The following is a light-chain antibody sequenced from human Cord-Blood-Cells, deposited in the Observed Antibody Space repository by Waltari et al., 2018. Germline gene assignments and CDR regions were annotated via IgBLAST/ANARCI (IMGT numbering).Light chain of an antibody. CDR2: EGS. J-gene: IGLJ1*01. CDR3: CSYAGSSTLV. CDR1: SSDVVSYNL. V-gene: IGLV2-23*01. Sequence: QSALTQPASVSGSPGQSITISCTGTSSDVVSYNLVSWYQQHPGKAPKLMIYEGSKRPSGVSNRFSVSKSGNTASLTISGLQAEDEADYYCCSYAGSSTLVFGTGTKVTVL.